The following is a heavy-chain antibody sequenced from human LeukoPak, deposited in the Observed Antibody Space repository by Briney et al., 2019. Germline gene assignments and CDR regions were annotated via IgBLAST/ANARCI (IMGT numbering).Heavy chain of an antibody. Sequence: GRSLRLSCTASGFTFNNYSIHWVRQAPGKGPEWVSSITSYSTHISYADSVKGRFTISRDNSKNSLYLQMNSLRAEDTAVYYCATIYWGQGTLVTVSS. J-gene: IGHJ4*02. V-gene: IGHV3-21*01. CDR2: ITSYSTHI. CDR3: ATIY. D-gene: IGHD2-21*01. CDR1: GFTFNNYS.